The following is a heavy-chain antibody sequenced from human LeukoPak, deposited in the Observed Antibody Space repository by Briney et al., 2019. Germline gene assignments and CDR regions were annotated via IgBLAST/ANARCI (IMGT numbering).Heavy chain of an antibody. J-gene: IGHJ4*02. D-gene: IGHD2-2*01. CDR3: ARAGRPIPATAAYFDY. Sequence: ASVKVSCKASGYTFTGYYMHWVRQAPGQGLEWMGWINPNSGGTNYAQKFQGWVTMTRDTSISTAYMELSRLRSDDTAVYYCARAGRPIPATAAYFDYWGQGTLVTVSS. CDR1: GYTFTGYY. CDR2: INPNSGGT. V-gene: IGHV1-2*04.